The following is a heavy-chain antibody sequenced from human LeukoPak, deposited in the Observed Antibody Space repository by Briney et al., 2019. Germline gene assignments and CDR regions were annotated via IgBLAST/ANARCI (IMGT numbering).Heavy chain of an antibody. J-gene: IGHJ6*03. CDR3: ARAAIAVAGDYHYHYMDV. CDR2: IYPSSGDI. CDR1: GYTFTGHY. Sequence: AASVKVSCKASGYTFTGHYMHWVRQAPGQGLEWMGWIYPSSGDIDYSQIFQSRVTMTRDTSISTAYMELSRLRSDDTAVYYCARAAIAVAGDYHYHYMDVWGKGTTVTVSS. V-gene: IGHV1-2*02. D-gene: IGHD6-19*01.